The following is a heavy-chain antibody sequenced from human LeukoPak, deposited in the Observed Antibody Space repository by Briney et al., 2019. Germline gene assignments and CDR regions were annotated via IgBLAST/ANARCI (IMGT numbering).Heavy chain of an antibody. CDR1: GXTVSSNY. J-gene: IGHJ4*02. Sequence: GGSLRLSCAASGXTVSSNYMSWVRQAPGKGREWVSVIYSGGSTYYADSVKGRFTISRDNSKNTLYLQMNSLRAEDTAVYYCARDHLQLRGYFDYWGQGTLVTVSS. CDR2: IYSGGST. V-gene: IGHV3-53*01. CDR3: ARDHLQLRGYFDY. D-gene: IGHD1-1*01.